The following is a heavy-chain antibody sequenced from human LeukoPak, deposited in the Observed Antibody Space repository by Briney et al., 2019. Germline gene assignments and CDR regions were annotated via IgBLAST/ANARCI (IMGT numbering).Heavy chain of an antibody. Sequence: GGSLRLSCAASEFTFSSYAMHWVRQAPGKGLEWVAVISYDGSNKYYADSVKGRFTISRDNSKNTLYLQMNSLRAGDTAVYYCARDASGWSVYWGQGTLVTVSS. CDR1: EFTFSSYA. CDR3: ARDASGWSVY. D-gene: IGHD6-19*01. V-gene: IGHV3-30-3*01. CDR2: ISYDGSNK. J-gene: IGHJ4*02.